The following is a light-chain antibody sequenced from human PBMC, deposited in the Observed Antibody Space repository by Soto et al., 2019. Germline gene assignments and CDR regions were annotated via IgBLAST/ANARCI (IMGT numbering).Light chain of an antibody. J-gene: IGKJ4*01. CDR1: QDISNY. V-gene: IGKV1-33*01. CDR3: QQYDALT. Sequence: DIQMTQSPSSLSASVGDRVTITCQASQDISNYLNWYQQKPGKAPKLLIYDASNLETGVPSRFSGSGSGTDFTFTISSLLPEDIATYYCQQYDALTFGGGTKVEIK. CDR2: DAS.